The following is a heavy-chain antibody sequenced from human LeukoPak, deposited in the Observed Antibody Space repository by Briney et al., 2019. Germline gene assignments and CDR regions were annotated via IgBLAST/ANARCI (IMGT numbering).Heavy chain of an antibody. CDR1: GYTFIRYY. V-gene: IGHV1-2*02. Sequence: ASVKVSCKASGYTFIRYYMHWVRQAPGQGLEWMGWINPNSGGTNYAQKFQGRVTMTRDTSISTAYMELSRLRSDDTAVYYCERYGNYGDFDYWGQGTLVTVSS. J-gene: IGHJ4*02. CDR3: ERYGNYGDFDY. CDR2: INPNSGGT. D-gene: IGHD4-17*01.